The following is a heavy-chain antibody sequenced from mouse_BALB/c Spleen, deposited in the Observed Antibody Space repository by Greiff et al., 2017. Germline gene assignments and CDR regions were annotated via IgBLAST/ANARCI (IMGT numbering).Heavy chain of an antibody. Sequence: EVHLVESGGGLVKPGGSLKLSCAASGFTFSDYYMYWVRQTPEKRLEWVATISDGGSYTYYPDSVKGRFTISRDNAKNNLYLQMSSLKSEDTAMYYCARDEGYGSSGGAMDYWGQGTSVTVSA. CDR1: GFTFSDYY. CDR3: ARDEGYGSSGGAMDY. D-gene: IGHD1-1*01. J-gene: IGHJ4*01. CDR2: ISDGGSYT. V-gene: IGHV5-4*02.